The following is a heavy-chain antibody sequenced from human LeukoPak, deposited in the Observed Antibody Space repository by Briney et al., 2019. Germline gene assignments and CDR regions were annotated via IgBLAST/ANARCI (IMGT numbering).Heavy chain of an antibody. V-gene: IGHV3-23*01. CDR1: GFSLSTYA. Sequence: GGSLRLSCAASGFSLSTYAMSWVRQAPGKGPDWVSAISGAGGRTYYADSVKGRYTISRDNSKNTLCRRMDSLKADDTPVYYCAKHTPHNGDRSTFDPWGQGTLVPVSS. CDR2: ISGAGGRT. J-gene: IGHJ5*02. D-gene: IGHD4-17*01. CDR3: AKHTPHNGDRSTFDP.